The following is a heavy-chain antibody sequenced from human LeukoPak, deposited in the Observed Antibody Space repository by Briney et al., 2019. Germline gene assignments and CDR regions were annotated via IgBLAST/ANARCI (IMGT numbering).Heavy chain of an antibody. CDR3: AIDYCSGGSCLDY. D-gene: IGHD2-15*01. CDR2: IWYDGSNK. CDR1: GFTFSSYG. J-gene: IGHJ4*02. V-gene: IGHV3-33*08. Sequence: GGSLRLSCAASGFTFSSYGMHWVRQAPGKGLEWVAVIWYDGSNKYYADSVKGRFTISRDNSKNTLYLQMNSLRAEDTAVYYCAIDYCSGGSCLDYWGQGTLVTVSS.